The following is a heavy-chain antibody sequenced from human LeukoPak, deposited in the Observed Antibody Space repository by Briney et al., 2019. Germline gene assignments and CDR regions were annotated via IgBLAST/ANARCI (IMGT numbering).Heavy chain of an antibody. CDR2: ISAYNGNT. J-gene: IGHJ5*02. Sequence: GASVKVSCKASGGTFINYAITWVRQAPGQGLEWMGWISAYNGNTNYARKLQGRVTMTTDTSTSTAYMELRSLRSDDTAVYYCARDPRPYYYDSSDVWFDPWGQGTLVTVSS. V-gene: IGHV1-18*01. CDR1: GGTFINYA. D-gene: IGHD3-22*01. CDR3: ARDPRPYYYDSSDVWFDP.